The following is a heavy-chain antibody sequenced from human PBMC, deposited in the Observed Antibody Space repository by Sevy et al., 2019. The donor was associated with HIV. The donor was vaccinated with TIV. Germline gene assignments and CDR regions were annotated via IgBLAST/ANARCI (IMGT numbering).Heavy chain of an antibody. V-gene: IGHV3-9*01. CDR3: EKGLRGEQPSGTDV. J-gene: IGHJ4*02. CDR2: ISWSSGTT. CDR1: GFAFNDYA. D-gene: IGHD3-16*01. Sequence: GGSLRLSCAASGFAFNDYAMHWVRQVPGKGLEWVSGISWSSGTTSYADSVKGRFTISRDNSKNSLYLQMNRLRSNDTALYYCEKGLRGEQPSGTDVWGQGTLVTVSS.